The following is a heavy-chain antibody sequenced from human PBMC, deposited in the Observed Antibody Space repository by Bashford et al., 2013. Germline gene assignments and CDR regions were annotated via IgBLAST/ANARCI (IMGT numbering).Heavy chain of an antibody. J-gene: IGHJ6*02. Sequence: VRQAPGKGLEWVAVISYDGSNKYYADSVKGRFTISRDNSKNTLYLQMNSLRAEDTAVYYCARDGGFCSGGSCYSSSYYYGMDVWGQGTTVTVSS. D-gene: IGHD2-15*01. V-gene: IGHV3-30*01. CDR2: ISYDGSNK. CDR3: ARDGGFCSGGSCYSSSYYYGMDV.